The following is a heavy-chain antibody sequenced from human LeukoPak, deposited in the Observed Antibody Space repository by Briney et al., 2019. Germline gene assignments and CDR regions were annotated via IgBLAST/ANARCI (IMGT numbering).Heavy chain of an antibody. CDR2: ISHSGTT. D-gene: IGHD6-19*01. V-gene: IGHV4-59*08. CDR1: GGSISSYS. J-gene: IGHJ4*02. CDR3: ARWDDSAWGFGN. Sequence: SENLSLTCIVSGGSISSYSWNWIRQSPGKGLEWVGYISHSGTTSYNSSLKSRVTISVDTSKNQLSLKLTSVTAADTAVYYCARWDDSAWGFGNWGPGTLVTVSS.